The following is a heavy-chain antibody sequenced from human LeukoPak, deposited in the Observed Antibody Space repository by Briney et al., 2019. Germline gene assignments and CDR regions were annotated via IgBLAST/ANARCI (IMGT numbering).Heavy chain of an antibody. V-gene: IGHV3-30*18. CDR2: ISYDGSNK. D-gene: IGHD6-19*01. Sequence: PGGSLRLSCAASGFTFSSYGTHWVRQAPGKGLEWVAVISYDGSNKYYADSVKGRFTISRDNSKNTLYVQMNSLRTEDTAVYYCAKTKNSGWSTAFDYWGQGTLVTVSS. J-gene: IGHJ4*02. CDR3: AKTKNSGWSTAFDY. CDR1: GFTFSSYG.